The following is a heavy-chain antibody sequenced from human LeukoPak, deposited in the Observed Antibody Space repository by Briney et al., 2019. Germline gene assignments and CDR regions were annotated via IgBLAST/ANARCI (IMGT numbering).Heavy chain of an antibody. CDR1: GFIFSSYG. Sequence: GGSLRLSCVASGFIFSSYGMHWVRQAPGKGLYWVAFIRYDGSNKYYADSVKGRFTISRDNSKNTLYLQMNSLRAEDTAVYYCAKRGEGVSNRWYMNNWFDPWGQGTRVTVSS. CDR2: IRYDGSNK. V-gene: IGHV3-30*02. CDR3: AKRGEGVSNRWYMNNWFDP. J-gene: IGHJ5*02. D-gene: IGHD6-13*01.